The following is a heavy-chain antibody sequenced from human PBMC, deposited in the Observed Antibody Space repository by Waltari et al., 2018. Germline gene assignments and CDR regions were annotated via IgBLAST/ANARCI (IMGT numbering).Heavy chain of an antibody. J-gene: IGHJ6*02. CDR2: ISGGGSST. D-gene: IGHD3-10*01. V-gene: IGHV3-23*01. CDR3: ARCRSVAFSFYYYSMEV. CDR1: GFTFRSDV. Sequence: EEQLLESGGGLVQPGGSLTISCALSGFTFRSDVITWVRQAPGGGLEWIAGISGGGSSTYYADSVKGRFTISRDNSKKTVFLQMSSLRAEDTAVYYCARCRSVAFSFYYYSMEVWGQGTTVSVSS.